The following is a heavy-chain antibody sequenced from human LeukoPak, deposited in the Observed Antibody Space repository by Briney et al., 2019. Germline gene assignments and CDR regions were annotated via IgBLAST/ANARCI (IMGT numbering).Heavy chain of an antibody. D-gene: IGHD6-6*01. J-gene: IGHJ6*03. CDR1: GYTFTGCY. Sequence: ASVKVSCTASGYTFTGCYMHWVRQAPGQGLEWMGWINPNSGGTNYAQKFQGRVTMTRDTSISTAYMELSRLRSDDTAVYYCARVRSSFQDYYYYMDVWGKGTTVTVSS. V-gene: IGHV1-2*02. CDR3: ARVRSSFQDYYYYMDV. CDR2: INPNSGGT.